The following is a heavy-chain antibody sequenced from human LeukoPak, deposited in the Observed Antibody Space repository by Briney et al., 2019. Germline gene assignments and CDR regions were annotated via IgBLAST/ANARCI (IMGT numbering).Heavy chain of an antibody. V-gene: IGHV3-7*01. CDR2: IKEDGSEK. CDR3: ARSRSGYYEDY. D-gene: IGHD3-22*01. Sequence: GGSLRLSCAPSGFTFSHYWMSWVRQAPGKGLEWVANIKEDGSEKYHVDSVKGRFTISRDNAKNSLSLQVNSLRAEDTAVYYCARSRSGYYEDYWGQGTLVTVSS. J-gene: IGHJ4*02. CDR1: GFTFSHYW.